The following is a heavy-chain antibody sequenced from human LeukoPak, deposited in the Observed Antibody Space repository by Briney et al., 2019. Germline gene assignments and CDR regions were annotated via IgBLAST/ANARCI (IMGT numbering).Heavy chain of an antibody. D-gene: IGHD6-19*01. CDR3: ARLQTIAVAGTHYYYYGMDV. Sequence: ASVKVSCKASGYTFTSYAMHWVRQAPGQRLEWMGCINAGNGNTKYSQKFQGRVTITRDTSASTAYMELSSLRSEDTAVYYCARLQTIAVAGTHYYYYGMDVWGQGTTVTVSS. V-gene: IGHV1-3*01. J-gene: IGHJ6*02. CDR1: GYTFTSYA. CDR2: INAGNGNT.